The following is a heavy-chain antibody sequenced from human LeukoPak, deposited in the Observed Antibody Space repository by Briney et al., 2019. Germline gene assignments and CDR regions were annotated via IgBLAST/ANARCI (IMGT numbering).Heavy chain of an antibody. D-gene: IGHD3-9*01. CDR1: GFTFSSYE. V-gene: IGHV3-48*03. CDR2: ISSSGSTI. J-gene: IGHJ4*02. CDR3: ARTGYLHFDY. Sequence: GGSLRLSCAASGFTFSSYEMNWVRQAPGKGLEWVSYISSSGSTIYYADSVKGRFTISRDNAKNSLYLQMNSLRAEDTAVYYCARTGYLHFDYWGQGTLVTVSS.